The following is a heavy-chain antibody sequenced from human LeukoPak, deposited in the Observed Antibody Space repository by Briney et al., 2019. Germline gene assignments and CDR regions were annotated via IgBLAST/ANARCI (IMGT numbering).Heavy chain of an antibody. CDR1: GFTFYNYA. J-gene: IGHJ4*02. Sequence: GRSLRLSCAASGFTFYNYAMIWVRQAPGKGLEWVAVITSDGSTNYYAESVKGRFSIFRDNSKNTLYLEMNNLRADDTAVYYCVRGWRHDFWSGYFDYWGQGMLVTVSS. CDR3: VRGWRHDFWSGYFDY. CDR2: ITSDGSTN. V-gene: IGHV3-30*04. D-gene: IGHD3-3*01.